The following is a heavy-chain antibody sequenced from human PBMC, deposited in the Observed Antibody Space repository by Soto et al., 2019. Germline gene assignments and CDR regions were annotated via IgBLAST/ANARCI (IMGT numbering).Heavy chain of an antibody. Sequence: LSLTCTVSGASITTGNYYWGWIRQPPGKGLQWIGSSSYTGNTYFNPSLRSRVTISVDTSKNQFSLRLTSVTAADTAVYYCATEETGPFGGAQVYWGQGTLVTVSS. CDR3: ATEETGPFGGAQVY. CDR1: GASITTGNYY. J-gene: IGHJ4*02. D-gene: IGHD3-16*01. CDR2: SSYTGNT. V-gene: IGHV4-39*01.